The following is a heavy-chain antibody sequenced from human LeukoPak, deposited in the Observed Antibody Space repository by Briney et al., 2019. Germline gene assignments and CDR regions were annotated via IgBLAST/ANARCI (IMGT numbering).Heavy chain of an antibody. J-gene: IGHJ6*02. CDR2: FDPEDGET. Sequence: ASVTVSCKVSGYTLTELSMHWVRQAPGKGLEWMGGFDPEDGETIYAQKFQGRVTMTEDTSTDTAYMELSSLRSEDTAVYYCASGKIQWLVRGYYYGMDVWGQGTTVTVSS. CDR1: GYTLTELS. D-gene: IGHD6-19*01. V-gene: IGHV1-24*01. CDR3: ASGKIQWLVRGYYYGMDV.